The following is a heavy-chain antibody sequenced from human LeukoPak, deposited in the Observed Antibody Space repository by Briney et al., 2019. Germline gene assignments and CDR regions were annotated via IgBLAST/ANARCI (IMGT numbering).Heavy chain of an antibody. Sequence: GGSLRLSCTASGFTFSSYAMSWVRQAPGKGLEWVSAISGSGGSTYYADSVKGRFTISRDNSKNTLYLQMNSLRAEDTAVYYCAKSTNDSSGYYRYWGQGTLVTVSS. V-gene: IGHV3-23*01. CDR3: AKSTNDSSGYYRY. J-gene: IGHJ4*02. D-gene: IGHD3-22*01. CDR2: ISGSGGST. CDR1: GFTFSSYA.